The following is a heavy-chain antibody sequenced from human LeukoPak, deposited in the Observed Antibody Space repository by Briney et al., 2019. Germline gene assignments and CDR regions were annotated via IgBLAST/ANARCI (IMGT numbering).Heavy chain of an antibody. D-gene: IGHD2-2*01. V-gene: IGHV3-7*01. CDR2: IKQDGSEE. J-gene: IGHJ3*02. Sequence: GGSLRLSCAASGFTFSSYWMSWVRQAPGKGLEWVANIKQDGSEEYYVDSVKGRFTISRDNAKNSLYLQMNSLRAGDTSVYYCTRDRCSSTSCYYAFDIWGQGTMVTVSS. CDR3: TRDRCSSTSCYYAFDI. CDR1: GFTFSSYW.